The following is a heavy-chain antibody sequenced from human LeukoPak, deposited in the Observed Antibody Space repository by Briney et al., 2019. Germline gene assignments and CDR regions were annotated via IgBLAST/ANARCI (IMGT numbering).Heavy chain of an antibody. D-gene: IGHD3-16*02. CDR2: INTDGRYT. V-gene: IGHV3-74*01. CDR1: GFTFSSYW. J-gene: IGHJ4*02. CDR3: ARGGTLRLGELSPLDY. Sequence: GGSLRLSCAASGFTFSSYWMYWVCQAPGTGLVWVSDINTDGRYTRYADSVKGRFTISRDNAKNSLYLQMNSLRAEDTAVYYCARGGTLRLGELSPLDYWGQGTLVTVSS.